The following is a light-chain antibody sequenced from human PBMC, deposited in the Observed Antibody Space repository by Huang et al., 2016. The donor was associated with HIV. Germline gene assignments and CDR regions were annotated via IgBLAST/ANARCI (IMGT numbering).Light chain of an antibody. J-gene: IGKJ1*01. CDR3: QQYFDVPWT. CDR2: WAS. V-gene: IGKV4-1*01. Sequence: IVMTQSPDSLAVSLGETATINCKSSQSLLFRSNNKNYLAWYQQKPGQPPTLLMSWASTRGSGVPSRFSGGGSGTDFTLTISSLQVEDVAVYFCQQYFDVPWTFGRGTKVEIK. CDR1: QSLLFRSNNKNY.